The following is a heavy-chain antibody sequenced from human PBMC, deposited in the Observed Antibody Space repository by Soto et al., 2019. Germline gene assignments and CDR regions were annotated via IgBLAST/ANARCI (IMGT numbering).Heavy chain of an antibody. J-gene: IGHJ6*03. Sequence: ASVKVSCKASGYTFTSYAMHLVRQAPGQRLEWMGWINAGNGNTKYSQKFQGRVTITRDTSASTAYMELSSLRSEDTAVYYCARDPAGYCSSTSCHPTQGYMAVWGKGTTVTVSS. CDR2: INAGNGNT. V-gene: IGHV1-3*01. D-gene: IGHD2-2*01. CDR3: ARDPAGYCSSTSCHPTQGYMAV. CDR1: GYTFTSYA.